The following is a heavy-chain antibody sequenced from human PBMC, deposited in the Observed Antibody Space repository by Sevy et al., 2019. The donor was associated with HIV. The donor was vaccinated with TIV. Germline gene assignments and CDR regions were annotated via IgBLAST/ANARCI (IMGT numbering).Heavy chain of an antibody. CDR2: IYNNIGST. V-gene: IGHV4-4*09. D-gene: IGHD2-2*01. Sequence: SETLSLTCSVSDDSINSYYWSWIRQPPGKGLEWIGYIYNNIGSTSYNPSLTSRVTISVDTSKNQFSLKLTSVTAADTAVYYCARGAVVIGTAATPVLDFWGQGPLVTVSS. CDR3: ARGAVVIGTAATPVLDF. CDR1: DDSINSYY. J-gene: IGHJ4*02.